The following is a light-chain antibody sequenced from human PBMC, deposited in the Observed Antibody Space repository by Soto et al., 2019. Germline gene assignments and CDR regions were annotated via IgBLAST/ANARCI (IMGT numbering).Light chain of an antibody. J-gene: IGKJ1*01. V-gene: IGKV3-20*01. CDR2: GAS. CDR3: QQYGSSPRT. Sequence: EIVLTQSPGTLSLSPGERATLSCRASQSVSSSYLAWYQQKPGQAPRLLIYGASSRATGIPDRFSGSGSGTDFTLTISRLEPEDCAVYYCQQYGSSPRTLGKGTKVEIK. CDR1: QSVSSSY.